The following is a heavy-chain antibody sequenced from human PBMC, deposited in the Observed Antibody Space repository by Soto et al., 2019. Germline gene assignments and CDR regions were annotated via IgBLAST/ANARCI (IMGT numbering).Heavy chain of an antibody. CDR2: IYYSGST. D-gene: IGHD3-10*01. Sequence: TLSLTSTVSSGSISSGGYYWSWIRQHPGKGLEWIGYIYYSGSTYYNPSLKSRVTISVDTSKNQFSLKLSSVTAADTAVYYCARERGFGEFFGMDVWGQGTTVTVSS. CDR3: ARERGFGEFFGMDV. CDR1: SGSISSGGYY. V-gene: IGHV4-31*03. J-gene: IGHJ6*02.